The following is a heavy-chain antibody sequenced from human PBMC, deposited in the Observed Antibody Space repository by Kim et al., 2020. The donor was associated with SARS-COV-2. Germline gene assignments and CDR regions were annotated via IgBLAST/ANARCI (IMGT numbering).Heavy chain of an antibody. Sequence: GGSLRLSCAASGFTFSSYAMSWVRQAPGKGLEWVSAISGRGGSTYYADSVKGRFTISRDNSKNTLYLQMNSLRAEDTAVYYCAKATYSGYDSNWFDPWGQGTLVIVSS. CDR3: AKATYSGYDSNWFDP. CDR2: ISGRGGST. J-gene: IGHJ5*02. V-gene: IGHV3-23*01. CDR1: GFTFSSYA. D-gene: IGHD5-12*01.